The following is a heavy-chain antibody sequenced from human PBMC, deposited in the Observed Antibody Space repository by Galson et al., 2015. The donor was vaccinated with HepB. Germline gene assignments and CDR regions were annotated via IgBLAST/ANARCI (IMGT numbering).Heavy chain of an antibody. CDR3: ARENWNHGDEYFQH. CDR2: INAGNGDT. J-gene: IGHJ1*01. V-gene: IGHV1-3*01. D-gene: IGHD1-14*01. CDR1: GYTFTSYS. Sequence: SVKVSCKASGYTFTSYSMHWVRQAPGQRLEWMGWINAGNGDTKYSQKFQGRVTITRDTSARTAYMELSSLRSEDTAVYYCARENWNHGDEYFQHWGQGTLVTVSS.